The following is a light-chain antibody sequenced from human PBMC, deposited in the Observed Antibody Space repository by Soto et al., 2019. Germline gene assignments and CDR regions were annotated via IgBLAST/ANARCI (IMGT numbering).Light chain of an antibody. J-gene: IGKJ1*01. V-gene: IGKV3-20*01. Sequence: EIVLTQSPDTLSLSPGERATLSCRASQRVSSDSLAWYQQQPGQAPRLLIYSTSNRATGIPDRFSGSGSGTDFTLTIRRLEPEDFALYYCQQYGRSQTFGQGTK. CDR3: QQYGRSQT. CDR1: QRVSSDS. CDR2: STS.